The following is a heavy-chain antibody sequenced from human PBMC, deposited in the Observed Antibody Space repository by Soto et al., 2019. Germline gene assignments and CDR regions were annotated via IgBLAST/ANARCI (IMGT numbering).Heavy chain of an antibody. J-gene: IGHJ6*02. V-gene: IGHV5-51*01. CDR2: IYPGDSDT. D-gene: IGHD6-6*01. Sequence: PGESLKISCKGSGYSFTSYWIGWVRQMPGKGLEWMGIIYPGDSDTNYSPSFQGHVTISADKSISTAYLQWSSLKASDTAMYYCARRHSSSPGYYYGMDVWGQGTTVTVSS. CDR3: ARRHSSSPGYYYGMDV. CDR1: GYSFTSYW.